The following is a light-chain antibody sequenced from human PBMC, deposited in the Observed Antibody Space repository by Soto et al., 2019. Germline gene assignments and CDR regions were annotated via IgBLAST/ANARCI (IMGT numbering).Light chain of an antibody. CDR3: ISFRSTSADV. J-gene: IGLJ1*01. CDR1: SSDVGASKS. Sequence: QSALTQPASVSGSPGQSITISCTGTSSDVGASKSVSWYQQHPGKAPKLMIYDVSNRPSGVSDRFSGSKSGNTASLTISGLQAEDEADYYCISFRSTSADVFGTGTKLTVL. V-gene: IGLV2-14*01. CDR2: DVS.